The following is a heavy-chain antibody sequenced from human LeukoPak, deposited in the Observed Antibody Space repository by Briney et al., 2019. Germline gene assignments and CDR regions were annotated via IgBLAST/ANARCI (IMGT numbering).Heavy chain of an antibody. CDR3: ARQLYGSDY. D-gene: IGHD4-17*01. V-gene: IGHV4-34*01. CDR2: VNHSGYT. CDR1: GASFSTYY. Sequence: SETLSLTCDVCGASFSTYYWSWIRQSPEKGLEWSGEVNHSGYTNYNPSRKGRVTISVDPSKNQLSLKLSSVTAADTAVYYCARQLYGSDYWGQGTLVTVSS. J-gene: IGHJ4*02.